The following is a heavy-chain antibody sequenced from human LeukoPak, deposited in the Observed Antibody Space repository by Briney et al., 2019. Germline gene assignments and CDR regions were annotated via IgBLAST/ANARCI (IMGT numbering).Heavy chain of an antibody. CDR2: IYYTGST. J-gene: IGHJ4*02. CDR1: GGSISNYY. D-gene: IGHD3-22*01. CDR3: ARERDSSGYFGY. V-gene: IGHV4-59*01. Sequence: SETLSLTCSVSGGSISNYYWSWIRQPPGKGLEWIGYIYYTGSTSYNPSLKSRVTISVDTSKNQFSLKLSSVTAADTAVYYCARERDSSGYFGYWGQGTLVTVSS.